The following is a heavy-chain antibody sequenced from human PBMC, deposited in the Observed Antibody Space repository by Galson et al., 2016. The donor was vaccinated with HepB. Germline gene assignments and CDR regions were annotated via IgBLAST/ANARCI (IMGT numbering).Heavy chain of an antibody. CDR2: IIPIFGTT. Sequence: SVKVSCKASGGTFSSYAISWVRQAPGQGLEWMGGIIPIFGTTNYAQKFQGRVTITADESTSTAYMELSRLKSEDTAIYYCARVWVQWELGSYNYYGMHVWGQGTTVTVSS. CDR1: GGTFSSYA. V-gene: IGHV1-69*13. D-gene: IGHD1-26*01. CDR3: ARVWVQWELGSYNYYGMHV. J-gene: IGHJ6*02.